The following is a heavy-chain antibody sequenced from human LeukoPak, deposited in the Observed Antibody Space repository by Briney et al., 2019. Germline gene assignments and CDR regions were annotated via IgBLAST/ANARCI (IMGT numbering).Heavy chain of an antibody. CDR1: GFTFSSYG. CDR3: AKDSILYYYGSGFDP. CDR2: ISYDGSNK. V-gene: IGHV3-30*18. Sequence: GGSLRLSCAASGFTFSSYGMHWVRQAPSKGLEWVAVISYDGSNKYYADSVKGRFTISRDNSKNTLYLQMNSLRAEDTAVYYCAKDSILYYYGSGFDPWGQGTLVTVSS. J-gene: IGHJ5*02. D-gene: IGHD3-10*01.